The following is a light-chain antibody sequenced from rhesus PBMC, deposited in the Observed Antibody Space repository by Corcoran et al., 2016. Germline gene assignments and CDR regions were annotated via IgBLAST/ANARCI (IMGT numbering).Light chain of an antibody. Sequence: DIQMTQSPSSLSASVGDRVTITCRASESVNNYLHWYQQKPGTAPKVLIYAESTLKSGVPSRFIGSGSGTDYTFTISSLQPEDVATYYCQHSHGTPYTFGPGTKVEI. CDR3: QHSHGTPYT. V-gene: IGKV1-74*01. J-gene: IGKJ3*01. CDR1: ESVNNY. CDR2: AES.